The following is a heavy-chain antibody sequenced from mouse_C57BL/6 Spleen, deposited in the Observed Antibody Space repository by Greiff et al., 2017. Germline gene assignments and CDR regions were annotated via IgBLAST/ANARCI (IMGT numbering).Heavy chain of an antibody. Sequence: EVQLQQSGAELVRPGASVKLSCTASGFNIKDDYMHWVKQRPEQGLEWIGWLDPENGDTEYASKFQGKATITADTSSNTAYLQLSSLTSEDAAVXSCTDHYSNYGAYWGQGTLVTVSA. D-gene: IGHD2-5*01. J-gene: IGHJ3*01. CDR1: GFNIKDDY. CDR2: LDPENGDT. V-gene: IGHV14-4*01. CDR3: TDHYSNYGAY.